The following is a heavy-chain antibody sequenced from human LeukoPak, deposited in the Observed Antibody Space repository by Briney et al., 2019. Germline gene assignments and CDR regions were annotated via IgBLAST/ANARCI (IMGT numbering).Heavy chain of an antibody. D-gene: IGHD6-13*01. CDR2: TYYRSKWYN. J-gene: IGHJ4*02. V-gene: IGHV6-1*01. CDR3: ARQQRGAFDY. Sequence: SQTLSLTCAISGDSVSSNTPAWNWIRLSPSRGLEWLGRTYYRSKWYNDYAVSVRSRITINPDTAKNQFSLQLNSVTPEDTAVYYCARQQRGAFDYWGQGTLVTDSS. CDR1: GDSVSSNTPA.